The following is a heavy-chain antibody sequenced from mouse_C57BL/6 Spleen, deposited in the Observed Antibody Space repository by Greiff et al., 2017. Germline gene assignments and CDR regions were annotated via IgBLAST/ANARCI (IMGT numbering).Heavy chain of an antibody. Sequence: QVQLQQPGAELVKPGASVKLSCKASGYTFNSYWMHWVKQRPGQGLEWIGRIHPSDSDTNYNQKFKGKATLTVDKSSSTAYMQLSSLTSEDSAAYYCAIGELEAAYWGQGTLVTVSA. CDR1: GYTFNSYW. J-gene: IGHJ3*01. CDR2: IHPSDSDT. V-gene: IGHV1-74*01. CDR3: AIGELEAAY.